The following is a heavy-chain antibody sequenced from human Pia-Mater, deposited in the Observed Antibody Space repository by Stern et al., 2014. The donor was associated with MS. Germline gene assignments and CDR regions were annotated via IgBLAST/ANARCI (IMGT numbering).Heavy chain of an antibody. CDR2: LGVGSGKT. Sequence: QPVQSGPEVKKPGTSVKVSCKASGFTFTSSAVQWVRQARGPRLEWIGWLGVGSGKTNYAQKFQERVTITRDMATSTAYMELSSLRSEDTAVYYWAAEPMYYSDSVGAFDIWGQGTMVTVSS. CDR3: AAEPMYYSDSVGAFDI. V-gene: IGHV1-58*01. D-gene: IGHD3-22*01. CDR1: GFTFTSSA. J-gene: IGHJ3*02.